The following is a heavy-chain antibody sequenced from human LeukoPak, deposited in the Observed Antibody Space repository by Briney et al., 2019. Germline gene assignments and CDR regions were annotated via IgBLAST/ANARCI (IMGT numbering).Heavy chain of an antibody. CDR3: ARVFGGAFDP. D-gene: IGHD2-15*01. CDR1: GDSLSSGGYS. J-gene: IGHJ5*02. CDR2: IFYNGNT. Sequence: SETLSLTCYVTGDSLSSGGYSWSWIRQHPGKGLEWIGNIFYNGNTYYNPSLKSRVTLSVYTSESQFSLRMSSVTAADTAVYYCARVFGGAFDPWAQGTLVTVSS. V-gene: IGHV4-31*03.